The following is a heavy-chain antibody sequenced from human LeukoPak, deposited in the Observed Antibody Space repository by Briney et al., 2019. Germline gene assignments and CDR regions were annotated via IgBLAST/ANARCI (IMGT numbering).Heavy chain of an antibody. CDR1: GYTFTSYG. V-gene: IGHV1-18*01. CDR3: ARVPNSGYDGDYFDY. CDR2: ISAYNGNT. Sequence: ASVKVSCKASGYTFTSYGIRWVRQAPGQGLEWVGWISAYNGNTNYAQKLQGRVTMTTDTSTSTAYMELRCLRSDDTAVYYCARVPNSGYDGDYFDYWGQGTLVTVSS. J-gene: IGHJ4*02. D-gene: IGHD5-12*01.